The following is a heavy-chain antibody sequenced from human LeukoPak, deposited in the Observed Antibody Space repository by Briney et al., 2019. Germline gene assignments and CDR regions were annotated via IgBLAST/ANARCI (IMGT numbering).Heavy chain of an antibody. CDR3: AKVGYGDYGAFDI. Sequence: PGGSLRLSCAASGFTFDDYAMHWVRQAPGKGVKWVSGISWNSGSIGYADSVKGRFTISRDNAKNSLYLQMNSLRAEDMALYYCAKVGYGDYGAFDIWGQGTMVTVSS. J-gene: IGHJ3*02. V-gene: IGHV3-9*03. CDR2: ISWNSGSI. D-gene: IGHD4-17*01. CDR1: GFTFDDYA.